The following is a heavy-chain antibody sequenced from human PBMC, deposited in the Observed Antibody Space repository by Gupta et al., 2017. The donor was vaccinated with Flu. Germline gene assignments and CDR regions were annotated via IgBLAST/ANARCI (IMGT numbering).Heavy chain of an antibody. Sequence: EVQLLESGGGLVQPGGSLRLSCAASGFTFSSYAMSWVRQVPGKGLEWVSAISGSGGSTYYADSVKGRFTISRDNSKNTLYLQMNSLRAEDTAVYYCAKGKTNTARNYYGMDVWGQGTTVTVSS. D-gene: IGHD5-18*01. CDR1: GFTFSSYA. CDR2: ISGSGGST. J-gene: IGHJ6*02. CDR3: AKGKTNTARNYYGMDV. V-gene: IGHV3-23*01.